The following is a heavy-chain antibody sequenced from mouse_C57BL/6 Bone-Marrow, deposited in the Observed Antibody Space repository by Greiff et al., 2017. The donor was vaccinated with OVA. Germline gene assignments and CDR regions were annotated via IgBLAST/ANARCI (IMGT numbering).Heavy chain of an antibody. CDR1: GFTFSSYA. CDR2: ISDGGSYT. D-gene: IGHD1-1*01. Sequence: EVKLVESGGGLVKPGGSLKLSCAASGFTFSSYAMSWVRQTPEKRLEWVATISDGGSYTYYPDNVKGRFTISRDNAKNNLYLQMSHLKSEDTAMYYCARVDYYGRGFDYWGQGTTLTVSS. J-gene: IGHJ2*01. CDR3: ARVDYYGRGFDY. V-gene: IGHV5-4*03.